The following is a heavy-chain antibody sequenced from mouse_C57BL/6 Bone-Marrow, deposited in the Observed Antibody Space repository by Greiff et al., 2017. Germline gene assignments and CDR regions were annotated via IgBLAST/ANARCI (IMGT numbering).Heavy chain of an antibody. CDR3: ARSGDSSGY. CDR1: GYTFTSYW. D-gene: IGHD3-2*02. V-gene: IGHV1-55*01. J-gene: IGHJ2*01. CDR2: IYPGSGST. Sequence: QVQLKQPGAELVKPGASVKMSCKASGYTFTSYWITWVKQRPGQGLEWIGDIYPGSGSTNYNEKFKSKATLSVDTSSSTAYMQLSSLTSEDSAVYYCARSGDSSGYWGQGTTLTVSS.